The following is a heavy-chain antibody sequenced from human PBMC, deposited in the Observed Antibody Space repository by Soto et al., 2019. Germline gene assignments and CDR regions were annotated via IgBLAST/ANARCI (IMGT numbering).Heavy chain of an antibody. D-gene: IGHD1-26*01. V-gene: IGHV1-8*01. CDR2: MNPNTGNI. CDR1: GYTFTSSD. Sequence: QVQLVQSGAEVKKSGASVKVSCKASGYTFTSSDINWVRQATGQGLEWMGWMNPNTGNIGYTQRSQGRVSMTRNISITPGYMDLSGLKSDDTAVYYCARGRIVGAAFDYWGQGTLVTLSS. CDR3: ARGRIVGAAFDY. J-gene: IGHJ4*02.